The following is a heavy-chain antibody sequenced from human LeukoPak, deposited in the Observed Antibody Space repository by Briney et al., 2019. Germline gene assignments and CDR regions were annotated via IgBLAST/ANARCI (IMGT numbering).Heavy chain of an antibody. CDR1: GFTVSSNY. V-gene: IGHV3-53*01. Sequence: GGSLRLSCAASGFTVSSNYMSWVRQAPGKGLEWLSVMYSSGTTYYADSVKGRFTISRDNSKNMLHLQMNSLRGEDTAVYYCARENYDRSGGHGLQHWGQGTLVTVSS. CDR3: ARENYDRSGGHGLQH. J-gene: IGHJ1*01. D-gene: IGHD3-22*01. CDR2: MYSSGTT.